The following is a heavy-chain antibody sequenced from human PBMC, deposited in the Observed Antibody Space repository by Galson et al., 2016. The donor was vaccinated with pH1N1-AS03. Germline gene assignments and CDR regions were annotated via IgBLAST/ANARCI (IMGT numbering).Heavy chain of an antibody. J-gene: IGHJ6*02. CDR3: ARMFYDSWCGYDYYGMDV. D-gene: IGHD3-3*01. Sequence: ISWVRQAPGEGLEWMGWIGTYNGDTNYIQKFQGRVTMTTDTSTSTAYMELRSLRSDDTAIYYCARMFYDSWCGYDYYGMDVWGRGTTVTVSS. V-gene: IGHV1-18*01. CDR2: IGTYNGDT.